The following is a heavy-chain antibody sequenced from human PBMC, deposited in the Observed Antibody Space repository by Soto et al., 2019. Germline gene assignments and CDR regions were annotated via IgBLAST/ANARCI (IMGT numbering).Heavy chain of an antibody. Sequence: QVQLQESGPGLVKPSETLSLICSVSGGSINNYYGSWIRQPPGKGLEWIGYIHNTGDASYNPSLKSRVTISRDTSKNQFSLKLTSVTAADTAMYYCARASCGGDCRIEYWGQGALVTVSS. D-gene: IGHD2-21*02. J-gene: IGHJ4*02. CDR2: IHNTGDA. CDR3: ARASCGGDCRIEY. CDR1: GGSINNYY. V-gene: IGHV4-59*01.